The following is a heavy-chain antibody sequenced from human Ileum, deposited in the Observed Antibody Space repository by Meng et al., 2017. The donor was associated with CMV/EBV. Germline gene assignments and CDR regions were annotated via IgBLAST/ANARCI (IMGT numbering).Heavy chain of an antibody. CDR3: ARDLYCSSTSCYGWFDP. D-gene: IGHD2-2*01. V-gene: IGHV1-69*05. CDR1: GTFSSYA. J-gene: IGHJ5*02. CDR2: IIPIFGTA. Sequence: GTFSSYALGWVRQAPGQGLEWMGGIIPIFGTANYAQKFQGRVTITTDESTSTAYMELSSLRSEDTAVYYCARDLYCSSTSCYGWFDPWGQGTLVTVSS.